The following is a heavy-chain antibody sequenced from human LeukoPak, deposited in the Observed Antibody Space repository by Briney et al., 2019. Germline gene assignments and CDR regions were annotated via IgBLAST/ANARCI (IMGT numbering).Heavy chain of an antibody. CDR1: VYTFTTHG. V-gene: IGHV1-18*01. CDR3: ARDGDFDL. Sequence: ASVKVSCKASVYTFTTHGIAWVRQAPGQGLEWMGWISAHNGNTNYAQSLQGRVTMTTDTSTNTAYMELRSLRSDDTAVYYGARDGDFDLWGRGTLVTVSS. J-gene: IGHJ2*01. CDR2: ISAHNGNT. D-gene: IGHD3-16*01.